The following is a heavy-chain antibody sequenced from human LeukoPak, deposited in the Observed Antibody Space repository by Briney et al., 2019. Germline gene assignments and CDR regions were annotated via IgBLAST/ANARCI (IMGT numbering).Heavy chain of an antibody. CDR3: ARSHWNYDNYFDP. CDR1: GDSVSSNSAA. J-gene: IGHJ5*02. Sequence: SQTLSLTCALSGDSVSSNSAAWSWIRQSPSRGLEWLGRTYYMSKWYHDYAVSVKSRITINPDTSKNQFYLQLNSVTPEDTAVYYCARSHWNYDNYFDPWGQGTLVTVSS. CDR2: TYYMSKWYH. V-gene: IGHV6-1*01. D-gene: IGHD1-7*01.